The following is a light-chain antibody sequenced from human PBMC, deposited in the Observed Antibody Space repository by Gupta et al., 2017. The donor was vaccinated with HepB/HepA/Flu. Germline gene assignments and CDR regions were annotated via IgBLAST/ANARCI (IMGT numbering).Light chain of an antibody. CDR1: SSNIGAGYD. CDR2: GNS. CDR3: QSYDSSLSGSV. V-gene: IGLV1-40*01. J-gene: IGLJ3*02. Sequence: QSVLTQPPSVSGAPGQRVTISCTGSSSNIGAGYDVHWYQQLPGTAPKLLIYGNSNRPSGVPDRFSGSKSGTSASRAIAGLQAEVEADYYCQSYDSSLSGSVFGGGTKLTVL.